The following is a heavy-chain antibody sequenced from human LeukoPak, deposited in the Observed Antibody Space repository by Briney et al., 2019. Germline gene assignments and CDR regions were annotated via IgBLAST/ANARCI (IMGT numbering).Heavy chain of an antibody. V-gene: IGHV1-2*02. J-gene: IGHJ4*02. CDR1: GYTFTSYG. Sequence: ASVKVSCKASGYTFTSYGISWVRQAPGQGLEWMGWINPNSGGTNYAQKFQGRVTMTRDTSISTAYMELSRLRSDDTAVYYCAREYCGGDCYPYFDYWGQGTLVTVSS. D-gene: IGHD2-21*02. CDR3: AREYCGGDCYPYFDY. CDR2: INPNSGGT.